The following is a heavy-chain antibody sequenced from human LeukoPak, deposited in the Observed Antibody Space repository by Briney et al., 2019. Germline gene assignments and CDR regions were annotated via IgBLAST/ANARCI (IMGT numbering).Heavy chain of an antibody. D-gene: IGHD6-19*01. V-gene: IGHV1-18*01. CDR2: ISAYNGNT. CDR1: GYTFTSYG. J-gene: IGHJ5*02. Sequence: ASVKVSCKASGYTFTSYGISWVRQAPGQGLEWMGWISAYNGNTNYAQKLQGRVTITTDTSTSTAYMELRSLRSDDTAVYYWARDRSGWRYNWFDPWGQGTLVTVSS. CDR3: ARDRSGWRYNWFDP.